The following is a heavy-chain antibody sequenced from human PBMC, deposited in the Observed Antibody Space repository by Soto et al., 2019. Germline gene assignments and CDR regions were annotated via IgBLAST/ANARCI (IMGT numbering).Heavy chain of an antibody. CDR2: ISISSSDR. J-gene: IGHJ4*01. Sequence: PGGSLRLSCAASGFTLRTYTMNWVRQAPGKGLEWDSSISISSSDRYYADSVRGRFTISRDNAKNALYLQMNSLRADDTAVYFCVRGMNPLFGGQGTLVTVSS. V-gene: IGHV3-21*06. CDR3: VRGMNPLF. CDR1: GFTLRTYT.